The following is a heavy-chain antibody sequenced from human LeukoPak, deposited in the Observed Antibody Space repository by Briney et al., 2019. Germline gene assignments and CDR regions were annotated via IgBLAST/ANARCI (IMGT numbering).Heavy chain of an antibody. D-gene: IGHD3-9*01. CDR3: ARGAYYDILTGYGGPSMFDY. CDR1: GYTFTSYY. Sequence: ASVKVSCKASGYTFTSYYMHWVRQAPGQGLEWMGIINPSGGSTSYAQKFQGRVTMTRDTSTSTVYMELSSLRSEDTAVYYCARGAYYDILTGYGGPSMFDYWGQGTLVTASS. V-gene: IGHV1-46*01. J-gene: IGHJ4*02. CDR2: INPSGGST.